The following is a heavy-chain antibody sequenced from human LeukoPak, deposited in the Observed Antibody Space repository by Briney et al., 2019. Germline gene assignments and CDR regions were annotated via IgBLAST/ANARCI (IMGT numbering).Heavy chain of an antibody. V-gene: IGHV3-7*01. CDR2: IKQDGSEK. D-gene: IGHD1-26*01. CDR3: ATEGVVGGAAHFDY. Sequence: GGSLRLSCAASGFTFSSYWMTWVRQAPGKGLEWVANIKQDGSEKYYVDSVKGRFTISRDNAKKSLYLQVNSLRAEDTAVYYCATEGVVGGAAHFDYWGQGTLVTVSS. CDR1: GFTFSSYW. J-gene: IGHJ4*02.